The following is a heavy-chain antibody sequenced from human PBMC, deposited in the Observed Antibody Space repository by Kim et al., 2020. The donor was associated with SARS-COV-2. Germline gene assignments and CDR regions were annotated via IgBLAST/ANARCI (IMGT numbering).Heavy chain of an antibody. CDR3: ARLRALTPPDY. V-gene: IGHV3-74*01. CDR2: T. Sequence: TSYADSVKGRLTIARDNAKNTLYLQMNSLRAEDTAVYYCARLRALTPPDYWGQGTLVTVSS. J-gene: IGHJ4*02.